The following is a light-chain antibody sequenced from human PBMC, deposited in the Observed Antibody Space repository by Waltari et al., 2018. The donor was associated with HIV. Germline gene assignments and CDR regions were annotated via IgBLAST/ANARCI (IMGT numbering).Light chain of an antibody. CDR1: AVVVHRGHC. V-gene: IGLV7-46*01. J-gene: IGLJ2*01. CDR3: LLSYDGDVV. Sequence: QPVVTQEPSLTVSPGGPVILTCASSAVVVHRGHCPYWFQQRPGQAPKTLIFDSNNRYSWTPARFTGSFLGGKAALTLTGAQPEDDADYYCLLSYDGDVVFGGGTKLTVL. CDR2: DSN.